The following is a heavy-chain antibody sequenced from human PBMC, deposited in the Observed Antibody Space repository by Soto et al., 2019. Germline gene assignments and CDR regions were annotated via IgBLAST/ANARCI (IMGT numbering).Heavy chain of an antibody. CDR1: GYSLSNARLG. CDR2: IFSNDEK. J-gene: IGHJ1*01. D-gene: IGHD2-21*01. CDR3: ARLWTFERYLQY. Sequence: QITLKESGPVLVKSTETLTLTCTVSGYSLSNARLGVSWIRQPPGKALEWLAHIFSNDEKSYNTSLESRLTISKDIAGHQVVLTITNMDPEDTAAYYCARLWTFERYLQYWGHGILVTVTS. V-gene: IGHV2-26*01.